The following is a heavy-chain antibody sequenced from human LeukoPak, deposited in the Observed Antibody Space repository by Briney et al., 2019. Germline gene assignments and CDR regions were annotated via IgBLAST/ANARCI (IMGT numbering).Heavy chain of an antibody. CDR2: ISSSSSYI. D-gene: IGHD4-17*01. Sequence: SGGSLRLSCAASGFTFSSYSMNWVRQAPGKGLEWVSSISSSSSYIYYADSVKGRFTISRDNAKNSLYLQMNSLRAEDTAVYYCARVPLYGDYRKDWFDPWGQGTLVTVSS. V-gene: IGHV3-21*01. J-gene: IGHJ5*02. CDR1: GFTFSSYS. CDR3: ARVPLYGDYRKDWFDP.